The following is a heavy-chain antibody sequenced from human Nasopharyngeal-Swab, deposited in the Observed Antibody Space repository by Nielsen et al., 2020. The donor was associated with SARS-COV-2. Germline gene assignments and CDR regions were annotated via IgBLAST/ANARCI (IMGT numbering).Heavy chain of an antibody. Sequence: WIRQPPGKGLEWIGEINHSGSTNYNPSLKSRVTISVDTSKNQLSLKLSSVTAADTAVYYCARGTVYYHDSSGYYYYYYYGMDVWGQGTTVTVSS. J-gene: IGHJ6*02. CDR3: ARGTVYYHDSSGYYYYYYYGMDV. CDR2: INHSGST. V-gene: IGHV4-34*01. D-gene: IGHD3-22*01.